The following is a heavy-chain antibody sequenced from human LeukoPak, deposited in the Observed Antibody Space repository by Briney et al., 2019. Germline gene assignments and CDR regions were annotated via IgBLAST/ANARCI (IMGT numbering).Heavy chain of an antibody. Sequence: SGGSLRLSCAASGFTFSSYAMSWVRQVPGKGLEWVSAISGSGGSTYYADSVKGRFTISRDNSKNTLYLQMNSLRAEDTAVYYCAKDASSGWFNDAFDIWGQGTMVTVSS. CDR2: ISGSGGST. V-gene: IGHV3-23*01. CDR3: AKDASSGWFNDAFDI. CDR1: GFTFSSYA. D-gene: IGHD6-19*01. J-gene: IGHJ3*02.